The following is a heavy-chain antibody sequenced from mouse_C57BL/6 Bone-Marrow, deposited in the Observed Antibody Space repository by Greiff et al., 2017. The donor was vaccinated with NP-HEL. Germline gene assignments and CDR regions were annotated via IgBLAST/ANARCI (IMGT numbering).Heavy chain of an antibody. CDR1: GFNINDDY. CDR3: TPCGRSPGGFAY. V-gene: IGHV14-4*01. J-gene: IGHJ3*01. CDR2: IDPENGDT. Sequence: VQLQQSGAELVRPGASVKLSCTASGFNINDDYMHWVKQRPEQGLEWIGWIDPENGDTEYASKFQGKATITADTSSNTAYLQLSSLTSEDTAVYYCTPCGRSPGGFAYWGQGTLVTVSA. D-gene: IGHD1-1*01.